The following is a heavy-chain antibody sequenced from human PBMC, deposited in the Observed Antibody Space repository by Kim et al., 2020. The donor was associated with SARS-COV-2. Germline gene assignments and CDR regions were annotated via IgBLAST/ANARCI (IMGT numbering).Heavy chain of an antibody. V-gene: IGHV3-74*01. D-gene: IGHD3-16*01. CDR3: ARTLDDYVWGTY. Sequence: TDNADSAKGRLSISRDQATNTLYLQMTSLRGEDTAIYYCARTLDDYVWGTYWGQGTLVTVSS. J-gene: IGHJ4*02. CDR2: T.